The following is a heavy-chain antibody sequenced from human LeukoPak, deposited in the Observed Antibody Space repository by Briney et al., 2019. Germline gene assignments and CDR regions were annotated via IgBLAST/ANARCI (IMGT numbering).Heavy chain of an antibody. D-gene: IGHD1-26*01. J-gene: IGHJ3*02. CDR1: GFTFSTYS. V-gene: IGHV3-21*01. CDR2: ISSSSSYI. CDR3: LTILEATIDAFDI. Sequence: GGSLRLSCAASGFTFSTYSMNWVRQAPGKGLEWVSSISSSSSYIYYADSVKGRFTISRDNAKNSLSLQMNSLRAEDTAVYYCLTILEATIDAFDIWGQGTMVTVSS.